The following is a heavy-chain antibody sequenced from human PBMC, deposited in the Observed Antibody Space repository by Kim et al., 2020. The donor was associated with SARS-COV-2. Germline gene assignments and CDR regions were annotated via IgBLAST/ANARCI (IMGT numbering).Heavy chain of an antibody. CDR3: AKVHPSSGWPAFDS. Sequence: GGSLRLSCAASGFTFSSRAMSWVRQAPGKGPEWVASVTNGGNAYYADSVKGRFTVSRDITRDTLYLQMNSLRAEDTALYFCAKVHPSSGWPAFDSWGQGTLGTVTS. D-gene: IGHD6-19*01. CDR2: VTNGGNA. J-gene: IGHJ4*02. CDR1: GFTFSSRA. V-gene: IGHV3-23*01.